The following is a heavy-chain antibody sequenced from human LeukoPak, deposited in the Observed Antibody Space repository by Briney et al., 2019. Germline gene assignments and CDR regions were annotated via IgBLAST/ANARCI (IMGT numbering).Heavy chain of an antibody. CDR2: IYHSGFT. V-gene: IGHV4-59*01. Sequence: SETLSLTCTVSGGSISGYYWSWLRQPPGKGLERIGYIYHSGFTDYNPSLRSRVTIAVDTSRNQFSLKLTSATAADTAMYYCARDQRCSRFDGGCDQWYFDLWGRGSLVTVSS. CDR3: ARDQRCSRFDGGCDQWYFDL. D-gene: IGHD5-12*01. CDR1: GGSISGYY. J-gene: IGHJ2*01.